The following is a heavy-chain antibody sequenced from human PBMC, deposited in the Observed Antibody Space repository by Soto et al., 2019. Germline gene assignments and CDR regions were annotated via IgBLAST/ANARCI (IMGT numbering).Heavy chain of an antibody. V-gene: IGHV3-23*01. CDR1: GFTFSSYA. CDR3: AKDPSSGQRGNNWFDP. Sequence: EVQLLESGGGLVQPGGSLRLSCAASGFTFSSYAMSWVRQAPGKGLEWVSAISGSGGSTYYADSVKGRFTISRDNSKNTLYLQMNSLRAEDTAVYYCAKDPSSGQRGNNWFDPWGKGTLVTVSS. CDR2: ISGSGGST. D-gene: IGHD6-19*01. J-gene: IGHJ5*02.